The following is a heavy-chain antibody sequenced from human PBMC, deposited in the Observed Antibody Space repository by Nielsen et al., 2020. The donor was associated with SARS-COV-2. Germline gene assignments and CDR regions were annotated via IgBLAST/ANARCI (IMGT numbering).Heavy chain of an antibody. V-gene: IGHV3-30-3*01. CDR1: GFTFSSYA. CDR2: ISYDGSNK. D-gene: IGHD4-23*01. J-gene: IGHJ3*02. CDR3: ARGRRGGKDAFDI. Sequence: GESLKISCAASGFTFSSYAMHWVRQAPGKGLEWVAVISYDGSNKYYADSVKGRFTISRDNSKNTLYLQMNSLRAEDTAVHYCARGRRGGKDAFDIWGQGTMVTVSS.